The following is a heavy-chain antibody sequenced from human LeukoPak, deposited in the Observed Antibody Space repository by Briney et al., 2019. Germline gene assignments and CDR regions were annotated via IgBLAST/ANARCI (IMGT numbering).Heavy chain of an antibody. CDR3: AKDLGSGWYDGGAFDI. CDR2: ISGSGGST. J-gene: IGHJ3*02. Sequence: GGSLRLSCAASGFTFSSYAMSWVRQAPGKGLEWVSAISGSGGSTYYADSVKGRFTISRDNSKNTLYLQMNSLRAEDTAVYYCAKDLGSGWYDGGAFDIWGQGTMVTVSS. V-gene: IGHV3-23*01. CDR1: GFTFSSYA. D-gene: IGHD6-19*01.